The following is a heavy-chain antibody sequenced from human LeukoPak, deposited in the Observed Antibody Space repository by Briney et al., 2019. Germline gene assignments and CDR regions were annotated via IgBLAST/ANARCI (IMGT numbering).Heavy chain of an antibody. CDR1: GFTFSIYS. CDR3: ARGVFLRSPTVTY. D-gene: IGHD4-17*01. J-gene: IGHJ4*02. V-gene: IGHV3-48*01. Sequence: GGSLRLSCAASGFTFSIYSMNWVRQAPGKGLEWISYISSTITTIYDADSVKGRFTISRDNAKNSLYLQMNSLRAEDTAVYYCARGVFLRSPTVTYWGQGTLVTVSS. CDR2: ISSTITTI.